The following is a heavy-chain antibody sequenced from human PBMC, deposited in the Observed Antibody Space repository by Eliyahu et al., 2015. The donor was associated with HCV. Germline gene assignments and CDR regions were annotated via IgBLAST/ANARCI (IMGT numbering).Heavy chain of an antibody. J-gene: IGHJ4*02. Sequence: EVQLLESGGGLVQPGGSLRLSCAASGFPFSSYAMSWVRQAPGKGLEWVSAISGSGGSTYYADSVKGRFTISRDNSKNTLYLQMNSLRAEDTAVYYCAKTQHIVVVTGARGFLGYWGQGTLVTVSS. V-gene: IGHV3-23*01. CDR1: GFPFSSYA. CDR2: ISGSGGST. CDR3: AKTQHIVVVTGARGFLGY. D-gene: IGHD2-21*02.